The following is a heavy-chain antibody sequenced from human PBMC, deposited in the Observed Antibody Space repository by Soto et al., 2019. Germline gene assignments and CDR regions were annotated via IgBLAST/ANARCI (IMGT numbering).Heavy chain of an antibody. J-gene: IGHJ4*02. CDR2: ISGSGGVA. CDR1: GFTFTSYA. Sequence: HPGGSLRLSCAAFGFTFTSYAMSWFRQAPGKGLEWVSVISGSGGVAFYADSVKGRFTISRDNSKNTVYLQMNSLRAEDTALYYCAKFGMATTKRGPPYYFDYWGQGTLVTVSS. V-gene: IGHV3-23*01. CDR3: AKFGMATTKRGPPYYFDY. D-gene: IGHD1-1*01.